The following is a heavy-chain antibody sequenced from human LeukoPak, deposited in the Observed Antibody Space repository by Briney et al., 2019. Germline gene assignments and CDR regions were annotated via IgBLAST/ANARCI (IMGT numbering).Heavy chain of an antibody. J-gene: IGHJ4*02. D-gene: IGHD1-14*01. Sequence: PGGALRLSCAASGFTFSSYWMSWVRQAPGKGLEWVANIKQDGSEKYYVDSVKGRFTISRDNAKNSLYLQMNSLRAEDTAVYYCAREGKSFPEDYWGQGTLVTVSS. CDR3: AREGKSFPEDY. V-gene: IGHV3-7*01. CDR1: GFTFSSYW. CDR2: IKQDGSEK.